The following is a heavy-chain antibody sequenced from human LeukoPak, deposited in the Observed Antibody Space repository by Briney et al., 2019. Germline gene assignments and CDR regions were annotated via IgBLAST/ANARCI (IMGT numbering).Heavy chain of an antibody. V-gene: IGHV3-74*01. CDR1: GFTFSNYW. CDR2: IYSDGSST. CDR3: ARVGVGARYYYGMDV. Sequence: PGGSLRLSCAASGFTFSNYWMHWVRQAPGKGLVWVSRIYSDGSSTNYADSVKGRFTISRDNAKNMLYLQMNSLRVEDTAVYYCARVGVGARYYYGMDVWGQGTTVTVSS. D-gene: IGHD1-26*01. J-gene: IGHJ6*02.